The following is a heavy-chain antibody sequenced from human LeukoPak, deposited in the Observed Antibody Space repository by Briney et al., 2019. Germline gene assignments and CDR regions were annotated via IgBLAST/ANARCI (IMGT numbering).Heavy chain of an antibody. CDR2: ILYSGST. V-gene: IGHV4-31*03. J-gene: IGHJ2*01. Sequence: SQTLSLTCTVSGDSISSGDYYWSWIRQSPGKGLEWIGHILYSGSTYYNPSLKSRVTISVDTSKNQFSLRLDSVAAADTAVHYCAGCQQRDCYFDLWGRGTLVTVSS. CDR1: GDSISSGDYY. CDR3: AGCQQRDCYFDL. D-gene: IGHD6-25*01.